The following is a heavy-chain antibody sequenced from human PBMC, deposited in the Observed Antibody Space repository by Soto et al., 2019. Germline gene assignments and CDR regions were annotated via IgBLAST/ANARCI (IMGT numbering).Heavy chain of an antibody. CDR2: INPSGDGT. Sequence: ASVKVSCKASGYTFTNYYMHWVRQAPGQGLEWMGMINPSGDGTNYAQKFQGRVTMTRDTSTSTVYMELSSPRSEDTAVYYCAREAGVGVTSPDSWGQGTLVTVSS. CDR1: GYTFTNYY. J-gene: IGHJ4*02. D-gene: IGHD1-26*01. V-gene: IGHV1-46*01. CDR3: AREAGVGVTSPDS.